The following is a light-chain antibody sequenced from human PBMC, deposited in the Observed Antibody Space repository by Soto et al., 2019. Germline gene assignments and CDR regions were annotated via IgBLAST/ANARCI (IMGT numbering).Light chain of an antibody. CDR1: QSVGSN. CDR3: QCYAKWT. CDR2: GAS. J-gene: IGKJ1*01. V-gene: IGKV3-15*01. Sequence: DILMTQSPATLSVSPGERATLSCRASQSVGSNLAWYQHKPGQAPRLLIYGASTRITGAPARCSGSGSGTDSTVTISSLEPEDLEGYYCQCYAKWTFCHGSKVDLK.